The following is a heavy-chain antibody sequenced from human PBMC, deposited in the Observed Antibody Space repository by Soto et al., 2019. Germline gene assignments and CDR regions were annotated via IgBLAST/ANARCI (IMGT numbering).Heavy chain of an antibody. CDR2: IIPILGIA. CDR1: GGTFSSYT. Sequence: SVKVSCKAPGGTFSSYTISWVRQAPGQGLEWMGRIIPILGIANYAQKFQGRVTITADKSTSTAYMELSSLRSEDTAVYYCARVPYGSGSYYKDYWGQGTLVTVSS. V-gene: IGHV1-69*02. CDR3: ARVPYGSGSYYKDY. J-gene: IGHJ4*02. D-gene: IGHD3-10*01.